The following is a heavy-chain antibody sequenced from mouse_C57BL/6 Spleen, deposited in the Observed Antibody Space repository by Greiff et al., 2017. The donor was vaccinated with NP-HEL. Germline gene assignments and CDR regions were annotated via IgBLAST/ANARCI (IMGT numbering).Heavy chain of an antibody. D-gene: IGHD3-2*02. CDR1: GYTFTSYW. J-gene: IGHJ3*01. CDR3: ASPLDSSGSTFAY. CDR2: IYPSDSET. V-gene: IGHV1-61*01. Sequence: QVQLQQPGAELVRPGSSVKLSCKASGYTFTSYWMDWVKQRPGQGLEWIGNIYPSDSETHYNQKFKDKATLTVDKSSSTAYMQLSSLTSEDSAVDYCASPLDSSGSTFAYWGQGTLVTVSA.